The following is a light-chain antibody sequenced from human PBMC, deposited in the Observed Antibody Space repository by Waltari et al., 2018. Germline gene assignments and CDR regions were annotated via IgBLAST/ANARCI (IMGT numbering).Light chain of an antibody. J-gene: IGKJ1*01. CDR3: QQYSSAPGT. Sequence: DIQMTQSPFSLSASVGDKVTITFQASPTISDRLPLFQQEPGKAPQPLLYNASNFKSGVPSRFSGSGSGTDFTLTISSLQPDDFATYYCQQYSSAPGTFGQGTKVEIK. CDR1: PTISDR. CDR2: NAS. V-gene: IGKV1-16*01.